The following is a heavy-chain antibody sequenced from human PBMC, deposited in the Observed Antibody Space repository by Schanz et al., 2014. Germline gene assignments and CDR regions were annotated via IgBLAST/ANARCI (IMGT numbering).Heavy chain of an antibody. D-gene: IGHD5-18*01. CDR3: ARGGADSAMAHEY. J-gene: IGHJ4*02. CDR1: GFTFSSYS. V-gene: IGHV3-74*02. CDR2: LNFDETYT. Sequence: EVQLVESGGGLVKPGGSLRLSCAASGFTFSSYSMNWVRQAPGKGLEWVSRLNFDETYTSYADSVKGRFTISRDNAKNTVYLQMTSLRVEDTAVYYCARGGADSAMAHEYWGRGTLVTVSS.